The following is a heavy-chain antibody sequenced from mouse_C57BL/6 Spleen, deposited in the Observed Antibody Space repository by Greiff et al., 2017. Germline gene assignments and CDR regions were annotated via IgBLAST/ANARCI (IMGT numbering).Heavy chain of an antibody. CDR3: AKCHYYGSSYAMDY. Sequence: QVQLQQSGPGLVQPSQSLSITCTVSGFSLTSYGVHWVRQPPGKGLEWLGEIWSGGSTDYNAAFISRLSISKDNSKSQVFFKMNSLQADDTAIYYCAKCHYYGSSYAMDYWGQGTSVTVSS. V-gene: IGHV2-4*01. CDR2: IWSGGST. J-gene: IGHJ4*01. CDR1: GFSLTSYG. D-gene: IGHD1-1*01.